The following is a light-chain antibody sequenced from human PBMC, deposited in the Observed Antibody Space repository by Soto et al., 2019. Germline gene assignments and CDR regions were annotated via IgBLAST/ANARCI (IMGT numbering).Light chain of an antibody. CDR1: QGISSY. J-gene: IGKJ4*01. Sequence: IQLTQSPSSLSASVGDRVTITCRASQGISSYLGWYQQKPGKAPNLLIYDASTLHSGVPSRFSGGGSGTDFTLTISSLQLEDFATYYCQQVNVYPSTFGGGTKVEIK. CDR2: DAS. CDR3: QQVNVYPST. V-gene: IGKV1-9*01.